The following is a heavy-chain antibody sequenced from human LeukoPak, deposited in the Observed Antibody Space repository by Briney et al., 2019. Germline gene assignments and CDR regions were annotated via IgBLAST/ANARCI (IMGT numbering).Heavy chain of an antibody. CDR2: ISYDGSNK. D-gene: IGHD5-18*01. V-gene: IGHV3-30*18. Sequence: GGSLRLSCAASGFTFSSYSMHWVRQAPGKGLEWVAVISYDGSNKYYADSVKGRFTISRDNSKNTLYLQMNSLRAEDTAVYYCAKPPFRGYSYYEYYFDYWGQGTLVTVSS. CDR1: GFTFSSYS. J-gene: IGHJ4*02. CDR3: AKPPFRGYSYYEYYFDY.